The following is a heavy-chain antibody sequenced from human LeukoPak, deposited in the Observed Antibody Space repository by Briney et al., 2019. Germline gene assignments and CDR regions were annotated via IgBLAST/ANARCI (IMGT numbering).Heavy chain of an antibody. CDR2: ISGSGTST. J-gene: IGHJ3*02. CDR1: GFTFSNYV. Sequence: GGSLRLSCVASGFTFSNYVMNWVRQAPGKGLECVSSISGSGTSTYYADSVKGRFTSSRDNSKNTLYLQMNSLRVEDTAVYYCAKDPNGDYVGAFDSWGQGTMVTVSS. V-gene: IGHV3-23*01. D-gene: IGHD4-17*01. CDR3: AKDPNGDYVGAFDS.